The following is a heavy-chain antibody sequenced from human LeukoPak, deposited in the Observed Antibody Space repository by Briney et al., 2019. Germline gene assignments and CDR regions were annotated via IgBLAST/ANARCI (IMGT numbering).Heavy chain of an antibody. CDR1: GYTFTDYY. CDR3: ARAGYYGSGNYFDY. D-gene: IGHD3-10*01. CDR2: INPNSGGT. V-gene: IGHV1-2*02. J-gene: IGHJ4*02. Sequence: ASVKVSCKASGYTFTDYYMHWVRQAPGQGLEWMGWINPNSGGTNYAQKFQDRVTMTRDTSIRSAYMELSRLKSDDTAVYYCARAGYYGSGNYFDYWGQGTLVTVSS.